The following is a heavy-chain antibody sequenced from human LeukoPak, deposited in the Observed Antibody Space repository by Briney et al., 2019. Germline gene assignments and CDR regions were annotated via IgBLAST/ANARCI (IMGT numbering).Heavy chain of an antibody. Sequence: ASETLSLTCAVYGGSFSGYYWSWIRQPPGKGLEWIGSIYYSGSTYYNPSLKSRVTISVDTSKNQFSLKLSSVTAADTAVYYCARLHRFIAAARMNWFDPWGQGTLVTVSS. V-gene: IGHV4-34*01. J-gene: IGHJ5*02. CDR2: IYYSGST. CDR1: GGSFSGYY. D-gene: IGHD6-13*01. CDR3: ARLHRFIAAARMNWFDP.